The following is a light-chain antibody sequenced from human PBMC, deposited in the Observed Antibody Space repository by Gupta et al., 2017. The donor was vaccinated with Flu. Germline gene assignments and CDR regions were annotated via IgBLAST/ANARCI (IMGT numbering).Light chain of an antibody. J-gene: IGKJ1*01. V-gene: IGKV3-20*01. CDR3: HQYLISQV. CDR1: QTVSSSY. Sequence: EIVLTQSPGTLSLSPGQRATLSCRASQTVSSSYLGWYQQKPGQPPRLLIYGASNRATGIPDRFGGSGSGTDFTLTSSRLEAEDSAVYYWHQYLISQVFGQGTKVEIK. CDR2: GAS.